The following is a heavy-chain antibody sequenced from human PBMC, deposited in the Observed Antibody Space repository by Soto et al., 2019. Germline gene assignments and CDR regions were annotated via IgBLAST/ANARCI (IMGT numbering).Heavy chain of an antibody. CDR2: IYYTGST. V-gene: IGHV4-59*13. CDR1: GLSITNNY. Sequence: QVHLQKSGPGLVKPSETLSLTCTVSGLSITNNYWSWIRQPPGKGLEWIGYIYYTGSTNYDPSLKSRVTMSVDTSKNQFALNLASLTAADTAIYYCARANWYFEYWGQGTLVIVSS. J-gene: IGHJ4*02. CDR3: ARANWYFEY. D-gene: IGHD7-27*01.